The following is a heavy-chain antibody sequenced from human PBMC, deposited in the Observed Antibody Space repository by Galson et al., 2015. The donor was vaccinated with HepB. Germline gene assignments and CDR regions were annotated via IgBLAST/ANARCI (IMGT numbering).Heavy chain of an antibody. V-gene: IGHV5-51*03. CDR1: GYSFTSYW. J-gene: IGHJ4*02. CDR2: MFPGDSDT. D-gene: IGHD3-22*01. CDR3: ARRKNLDYQSNGYYYFDY. Sequence: QSGAEVKKPGESLKISCKGSGYSFTSYWIGWVRQMPGKGLEWMGIMFPGDSDTRYSPSFQGQVTISADKSITTAYLQWSSLQASDTAIYYCARRKNLDYQSNGYYYFDYWGQGTLVTVSS.